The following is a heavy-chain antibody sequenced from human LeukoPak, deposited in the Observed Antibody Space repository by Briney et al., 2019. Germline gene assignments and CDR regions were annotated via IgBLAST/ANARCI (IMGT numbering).Heavy chain of an antibody. CDR3: ARGGWYYFWSGFDY. J-gene: IGHJ4*02. D-gene: IGHD3-3*01. V-gene: IGHV3-48*03. Sequence: GGSLRLSCAASGFTFSSYEMNWVRQAPGKGLEWVSYISSSGSTIYYADSVKGRFTISRDNAKNSLYLQMNSLRAEDTALYYCARGGWYYFWSGFDYWGQGTLVTVSS. CDR1: GFTFSSYE. CDR2: ISSSGSTI.